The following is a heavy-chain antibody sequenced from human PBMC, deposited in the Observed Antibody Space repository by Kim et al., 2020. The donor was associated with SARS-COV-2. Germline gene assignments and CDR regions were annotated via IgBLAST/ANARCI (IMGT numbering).Heavy chain of an antibody. CDR2: ISGSGGST. V-gene: IGHV3-23*01. J-gene: IGHJ4*02. CDR1: GFTFSSYA. CDR3: AREDVDTAMVRELGFDY. Sequence: GGSLRLSCAASGFTFSSYAMSWVRQAPGKGLEWVSAISGSGGSTYYADSVKGRFTISRDNSKNTLYLQMNSLRAEDTAVYYWAREDVDTAMVRELGFDYWGQGALVTVSA. D-gene: IGHD5-18*01.